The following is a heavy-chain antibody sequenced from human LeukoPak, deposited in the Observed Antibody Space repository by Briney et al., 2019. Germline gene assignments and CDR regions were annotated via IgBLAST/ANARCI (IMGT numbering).Heavy chain of an antibody. J-gene: IGHJ3*02. Sequence: ASVKVSCKASGYTFTSYYMHWVRQAPGQGLEWMGIINPSGGSTNYAQKFQGRVTMTRDMSTSTVYMELSSLRSEDTAVYYCAVGSYCSSTSCYAHSSSWSDAFDIWGQGTMITVSS. V-gene: IGHV1-46*01. CDR3: AVGSYCSSTSCYAHSSSWSDAFDI. D-gene: IGHD2-2*01. CDR2: INPSGGST. CDR1: GYTFTSYY.